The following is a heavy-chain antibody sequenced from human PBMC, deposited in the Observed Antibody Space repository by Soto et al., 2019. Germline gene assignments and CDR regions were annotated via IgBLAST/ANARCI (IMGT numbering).Heavy chain of an antibody. Sequence: GGSLRLSCAASGFTFSSYGMHWVRQAPGKGLEWVAVISYDGSNKYYADSVKGRFTISRDNSKNTLYLQMNSLRAEDTAVYYCAKGPIYYDSSGYPGYWGQGTLVTVSS. J-gene: IGHJ4*02. V-gene: IGHV3-30*18. D-gene: IGHD3-22*01. CDR1: GFTFSSYG. CDR3: AKGPIYYDSSGYPGY. CDR2: ISYDGSNK.